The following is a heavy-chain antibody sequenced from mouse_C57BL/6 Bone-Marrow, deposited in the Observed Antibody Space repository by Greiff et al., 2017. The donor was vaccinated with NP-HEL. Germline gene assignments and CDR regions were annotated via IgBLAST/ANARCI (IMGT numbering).Heavy chain of an antibody. CDR3: AREEGYRSFDY. Sequence: EVQRVESGGGLVKPGGSLKLSCAASGFTFSSYAMSWVRQTPEKRLEWVATISDGGSYTYYPDNVKGRFTISRDNAKNNLYLQMSHLKSEDTGMYYWAREEGYRSFDYWGQGTTLTVSS. J-gene: IGHJ2*01. CDR1: GFTFSSYA. CDR2: ISDGGSYT. V-gene: IGHV5-4*01. D-gene: IGHD1-1*01.